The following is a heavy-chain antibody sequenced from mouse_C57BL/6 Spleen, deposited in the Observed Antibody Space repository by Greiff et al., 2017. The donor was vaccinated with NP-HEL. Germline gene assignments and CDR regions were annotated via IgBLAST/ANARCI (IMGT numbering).Heavy chain of an antibody. J-gene: IGHJ4*01. CDR3: TRAAPDYAMDD. Sequence: EVQLQQSGTVLARPGASVKMSCKTSGYTFNSYWMHWVKQRPGQGLEWIGAIYPGNSDTSYNQKFKGKDKLTAVTSASTAYMELSSLTNEDSAVYYLTRAAPDYAMDDWGQGTSVTVSS. D-gene: IGHD6-1*01. CDR2: IYPGNSDT. V-gene: IGHV1-5*01. CDR1: GYTFNSYW.